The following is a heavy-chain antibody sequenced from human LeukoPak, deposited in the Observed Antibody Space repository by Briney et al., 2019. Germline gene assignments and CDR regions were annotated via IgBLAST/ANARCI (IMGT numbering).Heavy chain of an antibody. J-gene: IGHJ5*02. CDR3: ARGGPSAITIFGVVISEGREKNWFDP. Sequence: KASETLCLTCAVYGGSFSGSYWSWIRQPPGKGLEWIGQINRSGGTNYTPSLKSRVTLSVDTSKNQFSLKLNSVTAADTAVYYCARGGPSAITIFGVVISEGREKNWFDPWGQGTLVTVSS. V-gene: IGHV4-34*01. CDR2: INRSGGT. CDR1: GGSFSGSY. D-gene: IGHD3-3*01.